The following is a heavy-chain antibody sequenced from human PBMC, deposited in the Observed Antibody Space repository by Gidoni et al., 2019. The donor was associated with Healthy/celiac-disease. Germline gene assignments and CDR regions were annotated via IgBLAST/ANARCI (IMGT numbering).Heavy chain of an antibody. CDR1: GCTFSRHG. V-gene: IGHV3-30*18. Sequence: QVQLVESGGGGGQPGRSERPSCAAAGCTFSRHGMNWVRQAPGKGLEWVAVISYDGSNKYYADSVKGRFTISRDNSKNTLYLQMNSLRAADTAVYYCAKVSTRYYYGSGSYYAFDIWGQGTMVTVSS. J-gene: IGHJ3*02. D-gene: IGHD3-10*01. CDR3: AKVSTRYYYGSGSYYAFDI. CDR2: ISYDGSNK.